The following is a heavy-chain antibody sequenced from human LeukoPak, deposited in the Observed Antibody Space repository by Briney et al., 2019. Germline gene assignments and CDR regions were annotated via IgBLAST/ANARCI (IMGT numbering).Heavy chain of an antibody. D-gene: IGHD2-15*01. CDR1: GGSFSGYY. J-gene: IGHJ6*04. CDR3: AIANGGYGLFLNNYYCMDV. Sequence: SETLSLTCAVYGGSFSGYYWSWIRQPPGKGLEGTGEINHSGSNNYNQSLTSRVTISVDTSKNQFPLELLSDTAADTAVYFCAIANGGYGLFLNNYYCMDVWGKGTTVTVST. V-gene: IGHV4-34*01. CDR2: INHSGSN.